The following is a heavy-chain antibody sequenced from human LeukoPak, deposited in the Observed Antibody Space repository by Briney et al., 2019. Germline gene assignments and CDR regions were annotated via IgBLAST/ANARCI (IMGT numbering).Heavy chain of an antibody. Sequence: PGGSLRLPCAASGFTFDDYAMHWVRQAPGKGLEWVSGISWNSGSIGYADSVKGRFTISRDNAKNSLYLQMNSLRAEDTALYYCAKDIFTGIAAAGAIDYWGQGTLVTVSS. CDR2: ISWNSGSI. D-gene: IGHD6-13*01. CDR1: GFTFDDYA. J-gene: IGHJ4*02. V-gene: IGHV3-9*01. CDR3: AKDIFTGIAAAGAIDY.